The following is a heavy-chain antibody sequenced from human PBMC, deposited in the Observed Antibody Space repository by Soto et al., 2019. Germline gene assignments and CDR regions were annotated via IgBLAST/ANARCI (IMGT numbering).Heavy chain of an antibody. J-gene: IGHJ4*02. CDR3: ARTPPLGYFDY. V-gene: IGHV4-30-4*01. CDR2: IYYSGST. CDR1: GGPITNY. Sequence: SETLSLTCTVSGGPITNYWSWIRQHPGKGLEWIGYIYYSGSTYYNPSLKSRFTISLDTSKNQFSLKLSSVTAADTAVYYCARTPPLGYFDYWGQGTLVTVSS.